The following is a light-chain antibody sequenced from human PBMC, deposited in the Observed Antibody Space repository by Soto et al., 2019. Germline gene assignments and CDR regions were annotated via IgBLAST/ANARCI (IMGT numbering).Light chain of an antibody. CDR1: LLAKTY. CDR3: QAWDSITYVV. CDR2: KDT. Sequence: SYELTQPSSVSVSPGQTARITCSGDLLAKTYARWFHQRPGQAPVLLIYKDTERPSGIPERFSGSSSGSTVTLTISGAQVDDEGDYYCQAWDSITYVVFGGGTKLTVL. V-gene: IGLV3-27*01. J-gene: IGLJ2*01.